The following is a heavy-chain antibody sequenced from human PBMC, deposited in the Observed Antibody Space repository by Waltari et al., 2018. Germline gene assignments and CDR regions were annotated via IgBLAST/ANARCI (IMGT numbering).Heavy chain of an antibody. V-gene: IGHV5-10-1*03. J-gene: IGHJ4*02. CDR2: IDPSDSYT. CDR3: ARQPDSSGYYPFDY. D-gene: IGHD3-22*01. CDR1: GYSFTSYW. Sequence: EVQLVQSGAEVKKPGESLRISCKGSGYSFTSYWISWVRQMPGKGLEWMGRIDPSDSYTNNSPSIQGHVTSSADKSISTAYLQWSSLKASDNAMYYCARQPDSSGYYPFDYWGQGTLVTVSS.